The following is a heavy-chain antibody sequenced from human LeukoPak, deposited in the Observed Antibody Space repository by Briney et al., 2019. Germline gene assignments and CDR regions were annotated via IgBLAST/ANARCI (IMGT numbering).Heavy chain of an antibody. Sequence: SVKVSCKASGGTFSSYAISRVRQAPGQGLEWMGGIIPIFGTANYAQKFQGRVTITADESTSTAYMELSSLRSEDTAVYYCARSTTYYDILTGYYGTFDYWGQGTLVTVSS. CDR2: IIPIFGTA. J-gene: IGHJ4*02. CDR3: ARSTTYYDILTGYYGTFDY. D-gene: IGHD3-9*01. V-gene: IGHV1-69*01. CDR1: GGTFSSYA.